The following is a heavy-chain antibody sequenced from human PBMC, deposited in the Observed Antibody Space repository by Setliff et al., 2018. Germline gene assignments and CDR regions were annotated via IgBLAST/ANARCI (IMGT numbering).Heavy chain of an antibody. Sequence: PGGSLRFSCAASTFPFSNYGVTWVRQAPGKGPQWVASISASGHNTWYADFVKGRFTISRDNSGNTLYLLMSSLRAEDTAVYYCRLWFGELSRDYWGPGTLVTVSS. CDR1: TFPFSNYG. D-gene: IGHD3-10*01. CDR3: RLWFGELSRDY. CDR2: ISASGHNT. J-gene: IGHJ4*02. V-gene: IGHV3-23*01.